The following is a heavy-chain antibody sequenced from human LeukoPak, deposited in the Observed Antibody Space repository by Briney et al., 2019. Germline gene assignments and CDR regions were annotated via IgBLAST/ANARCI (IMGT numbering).Heavy chain of an antibody. CDR3: ARALGIAVAGTLTFGY. CDR1: GGTFSSYA. V-gene: IGHV1-69*13. J-gene: IGHJ4*02. CDR2: IIPIFGTA. D-gene: IGHD6-19*01. Sequence: GASVKVSCEASGGTFSSYAISWVRQAPGQGLEWMGGIIPIFGTANYAQKFQGRVTITADESTSTAYMELSSLRSEDTAVYYCARALGIAVAGTLTFGYWGQGTLVTVSS.